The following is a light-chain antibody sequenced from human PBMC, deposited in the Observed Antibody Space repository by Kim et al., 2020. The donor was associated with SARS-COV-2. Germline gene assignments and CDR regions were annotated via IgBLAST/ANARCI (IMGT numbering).Light chain of an antibody. CDR1: QSISTY. CDR2: AAS. Sequence: DIQMTQSPSSLSASVGDSVTITCRASQSISTYLNWYQQKPGKAPKLLIYAASSLQSGVPSRFSGSGSATDFTLNISSLQPEDFATYYCQQTDSIPQTFGGGTKVDIK. J-gene: IGKJ4*01. V-gene: IGKV1-39*01. CDR3: QQTDSIPQT.